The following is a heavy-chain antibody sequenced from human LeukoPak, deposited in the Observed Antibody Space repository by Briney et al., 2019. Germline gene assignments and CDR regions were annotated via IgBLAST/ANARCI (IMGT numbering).Heavy chain of an antibody. CDR3: ARDKYYYDSSGYYVNAFDI. J-gene: IGHJ3*02. CDR1: GFTLSSYS. D-gene: IGHD3-22*01. CDR2: ISSSSSYI. Sequence: NSGGSLRLSCAASGFTLSSYSMNWVRQAPGKGLEWVSSISSSSSYIYYADSVKGRFTISRDNAKNSLYLQMNSLRAEDTAVYYCARDKYYYDSSGYYVNAFDIWGQGTMVTVSS. V-gene: IGHV3-21*01.